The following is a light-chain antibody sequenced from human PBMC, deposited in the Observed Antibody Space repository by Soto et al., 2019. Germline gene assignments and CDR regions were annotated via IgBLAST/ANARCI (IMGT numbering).Light chain of an antibody. Sequence: DLQMKQNPSSLSASVGDRVTITCLASQSISSYLNWYQQKPGKAPKLLIYAASSLQSGVPSRFSGSGSGTDFTLTISSLQPEDFATYYCQQSYSTPLTFGGGTKVDTK. CDR2: AAS. V-gene: IGKV1-39*01. CDR1: QSISSY. CDR3: QQSYSTPLT. J-gene: IGKJ4*01.